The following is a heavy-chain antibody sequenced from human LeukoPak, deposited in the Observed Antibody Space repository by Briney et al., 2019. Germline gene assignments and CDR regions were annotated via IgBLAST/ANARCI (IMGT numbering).Heavy chain of an antibody. J-gene: IGHJ4*02. V-gene: IGHV3-9*01. Sequence: GGSLRLSCAASGFTFDDYAMHWVRQAPGKGLEWVSGISWNSGSIGYADSVKGRFTISRDNAKNSLYLQMNSLRAEDTALYYCAKGQEYRLLQTPFDYWGQGTLVTVSS. CDR1: GFTFDDYA. CDR2: ISWNSGSI. D-gene: IGHD2-2*01. CDR3: AKGQEYRLLQTPFDY.